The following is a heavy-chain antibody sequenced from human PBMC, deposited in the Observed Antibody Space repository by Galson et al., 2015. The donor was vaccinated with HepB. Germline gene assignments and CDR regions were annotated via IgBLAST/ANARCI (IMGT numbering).Heavy chain of an antibody. CDR3: ARGDYSSGWYVEY. D-gene: IGHD6-19*01. CDR1: GYTLSDYY. Sequence: SVKVSCKASGYTLSDYYMHWVRQAPGQGLEWMGRINPNSGDTNYAQKFQGRVTMTRDTSISTAYMELSRLRSDDTAVYYCARGDYSSGWYVEYWGQGTLVTVSS. V-gene: IGHV1-2*06. J-gene: IGHJ4*02. CDR2: INPNSGDT.